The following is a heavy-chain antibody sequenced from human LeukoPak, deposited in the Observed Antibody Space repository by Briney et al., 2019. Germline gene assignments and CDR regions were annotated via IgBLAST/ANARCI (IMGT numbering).Heavy chain of an antibody. J-gene: IGHJ6*03. CDR3: AKGSYCSGGSCYSGSYYYMDV. CDR2: IYSGGST. CDR1: GFTVSSNY. D-gene: IGHD2-15*01. V-gene: IGHV3-66*01. Sequence: PGGSLRLSCAASGFTVSSNYMSWVRQAPGKGLEWVSVIYSGGSTHYADSVKGRFTISRDNSKNTLYLQMNSLRAEDTAVYYCAKGSYCSGGSCYSGSYYYMDVWGKGTTVTVSS.